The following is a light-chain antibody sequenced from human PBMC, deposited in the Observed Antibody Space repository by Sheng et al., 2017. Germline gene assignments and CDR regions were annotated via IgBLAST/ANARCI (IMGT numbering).Light chain of an antibody. Sequence: EIVLTQSPGTLSLSPGERATLSCRASQSVSSSSLAWYQHKPGQAPRLLIYRASSRAGGVPDRFSGSGSGTDFTLTISRLEPEDFAVYYCQQYGSSPPIFTFGPGSRVDIK. CDR2: RAS. J-gene: IGKJ3*01. CDR3: QQYGSSPPIFT. V-gene: IGKV3-20*01. CDR1: QSVSSSS.